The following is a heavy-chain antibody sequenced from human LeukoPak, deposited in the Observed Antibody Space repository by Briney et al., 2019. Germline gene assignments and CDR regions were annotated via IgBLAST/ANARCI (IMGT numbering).Heavy chain of an antibody. V-gene: IGHV1-69*04. CDR3: AREASNSGDYVYDAFDI. CDR1: GGTFISYT. J-gene: IGHJ3*02. Sequence: SVKVSCKASGGTFISYTISWVRQAPGHGLEWMGRIIPILGIANYAQKFQGRVTITADKSTSTAYMELSSLRSEDTAVYYCAREASNSGDYVYDAFDIWGQGTMVTVSS. CDR2: IIPILGIA. D-gene: IGHD4-17*01.